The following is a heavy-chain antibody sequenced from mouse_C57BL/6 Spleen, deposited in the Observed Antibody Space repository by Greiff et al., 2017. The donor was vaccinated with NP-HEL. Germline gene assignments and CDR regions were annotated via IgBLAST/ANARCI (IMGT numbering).Heavy chain of an antibody. J-gene: IGHJ4*01. CDR2: IDPEDGDT. D-gene: IGHD3-2*02. CDR3: TRGRAAQAYAMDY. CDR1: GFNIKDYY. Sequence: EVQLQQSGAELVRPGASVKLSCTASGFNIKDYYMHWVKQRPEQGLEWIGRIDPEDGDTEYAPKFQGKATMTADTSSNTAYLQLSSLTSEDTAVYYCTRGRAAQAYAMDYWGQGTSVTVSS. V-gene: IGHV14-1*01.